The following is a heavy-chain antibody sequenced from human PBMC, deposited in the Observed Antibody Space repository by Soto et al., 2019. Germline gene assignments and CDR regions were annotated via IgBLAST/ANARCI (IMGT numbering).Heavy chain of an antibody. D-gene: IGHD6-19*01. J-gene: IGHJ4*02. CDR2: IIPIFGTA. Sequence: ASVKVSCKASGGTFSSYAISWVRQAPGQGLEWMGGIIPIFGTANYAQKFQGRVTITEDESTSTAYMELSSLRSEDTAVYYCARPRGSSGWTFDYWGQGTLVTVSS. V-gene: IGHV1-69*13. CDR1: GGTFSSYA. CDR3: ARPRGSSGWTFDY.